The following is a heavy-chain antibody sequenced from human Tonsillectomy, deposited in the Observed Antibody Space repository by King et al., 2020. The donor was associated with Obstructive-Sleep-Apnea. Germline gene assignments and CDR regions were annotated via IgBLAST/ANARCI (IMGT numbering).Heavy chain of an antibody. CDR1: GFTFSNYT. CDR2: ISYDGNNK. J-gene: IGHJ4*02. V-gene: IGHV3-30-3*01. Sequence: VQLVEPGGGVVQPGRSLRLSCAASGFTFSNYTMHWVRQAPGKGLEWVAVISYDGNNKYYADSVKDRFTISRDNSKNTLYLQMNSLRAEDTAVYYCARVPYYYDSSAYDYWGQGTLVTVSS. D-gene: IGHD3-22*01. CDR3: ARVPYYYDSSAYDY.